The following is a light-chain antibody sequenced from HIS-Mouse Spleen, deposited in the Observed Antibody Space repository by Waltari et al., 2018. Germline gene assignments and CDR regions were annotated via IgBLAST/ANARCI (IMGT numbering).Light chain of an antibody. CDR3: SSYTSSSTLEV. CDR2: DVS. J-gene: IGLJ1*01. V-gene: IGLV2-14*03. Sequence: QSALTQPASVSGSPGQSITISCTGTSSDVGGYNYVSWYQQHPGKAPRLMIYDVSNRTSGLCNRFSGSKSGNTASQTISGLQAEDEADYYCSSYTSSSTLEVFGTGTKVTVL. CDR1: SSDVGGYNY.